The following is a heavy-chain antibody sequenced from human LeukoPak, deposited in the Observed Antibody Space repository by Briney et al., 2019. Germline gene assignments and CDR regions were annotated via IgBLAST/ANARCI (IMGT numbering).Heavy chain of an antibody. CDR3: ARPANLYHSADAFAL. CDR2: INQGGSET. J-gene: IGHJ3*01. CDR1: GFTFSIYW. D-gene: IGHD3-16*01. V-gene: IGHV3-7*01. Sequence: GGSLRLSCAASGFTFSIYWMSWVRQAPGKGLEWVANINQGGSETYYVDSVMGRFTISRDNTKNSLFLEMNSLRADDTAVYYCARPANLYHSADAFALWGQGTLVTVSS.